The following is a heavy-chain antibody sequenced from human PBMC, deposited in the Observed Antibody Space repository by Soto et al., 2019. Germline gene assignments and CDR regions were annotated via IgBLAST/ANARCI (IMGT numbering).Heavy chain of an antibody. CDR1: GGSISSYY. Sequence: PSETLSLTCTVSGGSISSYYWSWIRQPPGKGLEWIGYIYYSGSTNYNPSLKSRVTISVDTSKNQFSLKLSSVTAADTAVYYCARVRGLDYYYYMDVWSKGTTVTVSS. CDR3: ARVRGLDYYYYMDV. D-gene: IGHD2-15*01. V-gene: IGHV4-59*01. J-gene: IGHJ6*03. CDR2: IYYSGST.